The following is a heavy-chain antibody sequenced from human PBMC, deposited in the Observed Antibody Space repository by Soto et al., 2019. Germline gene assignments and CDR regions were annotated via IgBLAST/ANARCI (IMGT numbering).Heavy chain of an antibody. V-gene: IGHV4-59*01. CDR1: DGSLNNYY. CDR2: MFYSGNS. Sequence: QVLLQESGPRLVKPSETLSLTCTVSDGSLNNYYGSWVRQPPGKGLEWIGYMFYSGNSNYNSSLKSRVTISIDKSKNQFSLMLTSVTAADTAVYYCVRSGHSFGGVIWGRGTLVTVSS. D-gene: IGHD3-16*01. CDR3: VRSGHSFGGVI. J-gene: IGHJ4*01.